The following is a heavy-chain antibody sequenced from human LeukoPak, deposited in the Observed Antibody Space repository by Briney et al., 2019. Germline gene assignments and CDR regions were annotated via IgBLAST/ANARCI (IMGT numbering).Heavy chain of an antibody. V-gene: IGHV3-23*01. CDR1: GFTFSSYA. Sequence: GGSLRLSCAASGFTFSSYAMSWVRQAPGKGLEWVSAISGSGGSTYYADSVKGRFTISRDNSKNTLYLQMNSLRAEDTAVYYCANGVSGSYSRFDYWGLGTLVTVSS. J-gene: IGHJ4*02. CDR3: ANGVSGSYSRFDY. D-gene: IGHD1-26*01. CDR2: ISGSGGST.